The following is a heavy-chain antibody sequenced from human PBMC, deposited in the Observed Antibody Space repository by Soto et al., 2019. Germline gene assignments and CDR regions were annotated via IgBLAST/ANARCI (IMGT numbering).Heavy chain of an antibody. J-gene: IGHJ6*03. D-gene: IGHD6-6*01. CDR1: GGSISSYY. V-gene: IGHV4-59*01. CDR2: IYYSGST. CDR3: ARDVAAPPYYYYYMDV. Sequence: SETLSLTCTVSGGSISSYYWSWIRQPPGKGLEWIGYIYYSGSTNYNPSLKSRVTISVDTSKNQFSLKLSSLTAADTAVFYCARDVAAPPYYYYYMDVWGKGTTVTVSS.